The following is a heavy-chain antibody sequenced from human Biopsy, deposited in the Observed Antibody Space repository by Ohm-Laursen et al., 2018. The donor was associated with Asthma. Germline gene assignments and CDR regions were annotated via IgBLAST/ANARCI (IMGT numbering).Heavy chain of an antibody. Sequence: SLRLSCAASGFAVSRDYMFWVRQAPGKGLEWVSVIYSGGTSHTADSVRGRFTISRDYSKNTLYLQMHSLRDEDTAVYYCARGDSSNWSHYYFDYWGPGTTVSVST. CDR3: ARGDSSNWSHYYFDY. V-gene: IGHV3-53*01. D-gene: IGHD3-22*01. CDR1: GFAVSRDY. CDR2: IYSGGTS. J-gene: IGHJ4*03.